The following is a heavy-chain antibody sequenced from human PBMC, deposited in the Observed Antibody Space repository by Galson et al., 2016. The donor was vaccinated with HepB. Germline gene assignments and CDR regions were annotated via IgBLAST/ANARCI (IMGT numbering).Heavy chain of an antibody. CDR2: VSGRSGFI. Sequence: SLRLSCAASGFSFGRFTMTWLRQAPGQGLEWISSVSGRSGFIYYADSVDGRFTISRDNAKNSLFLQLTSLRPEGTAVYYCARDPSDSGGEVSVYPGRFDPWVRGSLVTVSS. J-gene: IGHJ5*02. CDR1: GFSFGRFT. V-gene: IGHV3-21*01. D-gene: IGHD3-16*01. CDR3: ARDPSDSGGEVSVYPGRFDP.